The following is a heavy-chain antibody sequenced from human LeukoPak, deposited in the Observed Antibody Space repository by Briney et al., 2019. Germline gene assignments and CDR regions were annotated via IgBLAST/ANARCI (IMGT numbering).Heavy chain of an antibody. D-gene: IGHD6-13*01. CDR3: AKESYSSSWLLPPSGY. Sequence: PGGSLRLSCAGSGFTFSNYAMSWVRQAPGGELEWVSTFSGSGSGTHYADSVKGRFTISRDNSKNTLYLQMNSLRAEDTAVYYCAKESYSSSWLLPPSGYWGQGTLVTVSS. V-gene: IGHV3-23*01. CDR1: GFTFSNYA. CDR2: FSGSGSGT. J-gene: IGHJ4*02.